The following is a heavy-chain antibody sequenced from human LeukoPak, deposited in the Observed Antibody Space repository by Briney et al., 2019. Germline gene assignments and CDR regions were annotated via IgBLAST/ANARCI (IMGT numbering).Heavy chain of an antibody. J-gene: IGHJ6*02. D-gene: IGHD3-9*01. CDR2: IRSKAYGGTT. CDR1: GFTFGDYA. Sequence: SGGSLRLSCTASGFTFGDYAMSWVRQAPGKGLEWVGFIRSKAYGGTTEYAASVKGRFTISRDDSKSIAYLQMNSLKTEDTAVYYCTGEYYDILTGYYTSYYGMDVWGQGTTVTVSS. V-gene: IGHV3-49*04. CDR3: TGEYYDILTGYYTSYYGMDV.